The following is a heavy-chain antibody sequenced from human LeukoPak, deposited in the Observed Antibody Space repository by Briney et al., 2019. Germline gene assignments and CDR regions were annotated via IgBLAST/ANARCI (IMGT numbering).Heavy chain of an antibody. CDR2: IYGTVTT. CDR1: GGSVSSYY. CDR3: ARDWDDYEGVYFDY. D-gene: IGHD1-1*01. V-gene: IGHV4-4*07. J-gene: IGHJ4*02. Sequence: SETLSLKCTVSGGSVSSYYLSWIRHPAGKGLEWIGRIYGTVTTYNPSLVGRVTLSVDTSNNHFSLKLRSVTAADTAVYYCARDWDDYEGVYFDYWGQGTLVTVSS.